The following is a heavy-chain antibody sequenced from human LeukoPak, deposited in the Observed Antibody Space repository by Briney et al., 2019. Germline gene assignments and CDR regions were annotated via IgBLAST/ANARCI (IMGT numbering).Heavy chain of an antibody. J-gene: IGHJ6*03. CDR2: INHSGST. D-gene: IGHD3-10*01. CDR3: ARVGDLFGAHRVRGLPPDYYYMDV. CDR1: GGSFSGYY. V-gene: IGHV4-34*01. Sequence: SETLSLTCAVYGGSFSGYYWSWIRQPPGKGLEWIGEINHSGSTNYNPSLKSRVIISVDTSKNQFSLKLTSVTAADTAVYYCARVGDLFGAHRVRGLPPDYYYMDVWGKGTTVTVSS.